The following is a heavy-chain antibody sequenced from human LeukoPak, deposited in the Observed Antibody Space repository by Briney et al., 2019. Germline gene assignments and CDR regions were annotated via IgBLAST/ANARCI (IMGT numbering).Heavy chain of an antibody. CDR2: IYTSGST. CDR1: GGSISSYY. V-gene: IGHV4-4*09. CDR3: ARQRKSIGSPFRQLADDAFDI. D-gene: IGHD6-13*01. J-gene: IGHJ3*02. Sequence: SETLSLTCTVSGGSISSYYWSWIRQPPGKGLEWIGYIYTSGSTNYNPSLKSRVTISVDTSKNQFSLKLSSVTAADTAVYYCARQRKSIGSPFRQLADDAFDIWGQGTMVTVSS.